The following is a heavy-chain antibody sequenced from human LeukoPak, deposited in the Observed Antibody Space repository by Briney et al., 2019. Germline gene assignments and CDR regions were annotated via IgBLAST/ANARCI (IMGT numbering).Heavy chain of an antibody. D-gene: IGHD4-17*01. CDR2: ISFDGSNK. CDR1: GCTFSDYA. V-gene: IGHV3-30*04. J-gene: IGHJ6*03. Sequence: GGSLRLSCAASGCTFSDYAMHWVRQAPGKGLEWVALISFDGSNKYYADSVKGRFTLSRDNSKNTLYLQMNSLRAEDTAVYYCAKDRDYGDYVYYMDVWGKGTTVTISS. CDR3: AKDRDYGDYVYYMDV.